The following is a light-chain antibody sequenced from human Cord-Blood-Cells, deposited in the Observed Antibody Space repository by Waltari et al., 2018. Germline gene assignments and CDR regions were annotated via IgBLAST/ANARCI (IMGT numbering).Light chain of an antibody. CDR1: ESISSY. CDR2: AAS. Sequence: DIQMTQSPSSLSASVGDRFTITCRASESISSYLNWYHQKPGKAPKLLTYAASSLQSGVPSRFSGSGSGTDFTLTISSLQPEDFSTYYCQQSYSTPRTFGQGTKVEIK. J-gene: IGKJ1*01. CDR3: QQSYSTPRT. V-gene: IGKV1-39*01.